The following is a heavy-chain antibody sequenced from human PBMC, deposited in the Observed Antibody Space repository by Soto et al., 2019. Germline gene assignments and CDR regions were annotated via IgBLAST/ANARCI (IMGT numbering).Heavy chain of an antibody. V-gene: IGHV3-66*01. CDR3: TRAAIRGELLDY. CDR2: LYNNGST. D-gene: IGHD1-26*01. CDR1: GFTVRINY. Sequence: GGSLRLSCVASGFTVRINYMSWVRQAPGKRLEWVSVLYNNGSTDYADSVKGRFTTSRDNSKNTLNLQMNSLRVEDTAVYYCTRAAIRGELLDYWGQGTQVTVSS. J-gene: IGHJ4*02.